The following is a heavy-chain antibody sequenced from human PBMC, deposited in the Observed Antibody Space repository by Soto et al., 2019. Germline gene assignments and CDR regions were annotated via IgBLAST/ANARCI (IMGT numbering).Heavy chain of an antibody. V-gene: IGHV1-69*13. CDR3: ARDPHGSGSYYNVFFFDY. Sequence: ASVKVSCKASGDMFDTYTITWMRQAPGRGLEWVGGIIPRSAKSNYAQKFEGRVTMTADESTPTAYMELTSLRSEDTAVYYCARDPHGSGSYYNVFFFDYWGQGTLVTVSS. J-gene: IGHJ4*02. D-gene: IGHD3-10*01. CDR2: IIPRSAKS. CDR1: GDMFDTYT.